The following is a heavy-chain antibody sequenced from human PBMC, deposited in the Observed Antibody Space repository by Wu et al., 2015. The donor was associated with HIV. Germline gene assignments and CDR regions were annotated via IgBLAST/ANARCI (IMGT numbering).Heavy chain of an antibody. CDR2: IIPIFGTA. CDR1: GGTFSSYA. D-gene: IGHD3-3*01. V-gene: IGHV1-69*12. CDR3: AREVFREYYDFWSGPNWFDP. Sequence: QVQLVQSGAEVKKPGSSVKVSCKASGGTFSSYAISWVRQAPGQGLEWMGGIIPIFGTANYAQKFQGRVTITADESTSTAYMELSSLRSEDTAVYYCAREVFREYYDFWSGPNWFDPWGQGTLVTVSS. J-gene: IGHJ5*02.